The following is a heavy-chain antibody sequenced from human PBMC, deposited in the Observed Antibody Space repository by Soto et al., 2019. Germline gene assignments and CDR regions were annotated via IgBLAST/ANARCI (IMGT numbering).Heavy chain of an antibody. V-gene: IGHV4-59*01. D-gene: IGHD3-10*01. CDR1: WGSITSYY. Sequence: SETLSLTCTVSWGSITSYYWSWIRQSPGQGLECLGFIYYTGNTNYNPSLAGRVTISVDTSKNQFFLNLRSVTAADTAVYYCARDLRYGSGSSYGMDVWGQGTAVTSP. CDR3: ARDLRYGSGSSYGMDV. CDR2: IYYTGNT. J-gene: IGHJ6*02.